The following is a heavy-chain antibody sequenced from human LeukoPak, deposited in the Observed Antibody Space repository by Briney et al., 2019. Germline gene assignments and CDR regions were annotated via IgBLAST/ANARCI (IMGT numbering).Heavy chain of an antibody. Sequence: SETLSLTCTVSGGSISSSSYYWGRIRQPPGKGLEWIGAIYYSGSTYYNPSLKSRVTISVDTSKNQFSLKLSSVTAADTAVYYCASSYSSGWYVFDYWGQGALVTVSS. V-gene: IGHV4-39*01. CDR1: GGSISSSSYY. D-gene: IGHD6-19*01. J-gene: IGHJ4*02. CDR3: ASSYSSGWYVFDY. CDR2: IYYSGST.